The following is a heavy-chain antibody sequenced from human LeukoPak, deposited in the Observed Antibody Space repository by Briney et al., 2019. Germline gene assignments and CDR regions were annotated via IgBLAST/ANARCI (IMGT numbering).Heavy chain of an antibody. CDR1: GFTFSSYG. Sequence: PGRSLRLSCAASGFTFSSYGMHWVRQAPGKGLECVAVIWYDGSNKYYADSVKGRFTISRDNSKNTLYLQMNSLRAEDTAVYYCAKGGQWLADYYFDYWGQGTLVTVSS. CDR3: AKGGQWLADYYFDY. V-gene: IGHV3-33*06. J-gene: IGHJ4*02. CDR2: IWYDGSNK. D-gene: IGHD6-19*01.